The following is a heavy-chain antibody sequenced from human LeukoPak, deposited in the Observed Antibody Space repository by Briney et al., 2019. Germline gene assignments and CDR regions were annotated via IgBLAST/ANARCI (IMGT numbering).Heavy chain of an antibody. Sequence: SETLSLTCTVSGGSISSSSYYWGWIRQPPGKGLEWIGSIYYSGSTYYNPSLKSRVTISVDTSKNQFSLKLSSTTAADTAVYYCARDAPKSITMVRGVISFWFDPWGQGTLVTVSS. CDR1: GGSISSSSYY. CDR3: ARDAPKSITMVRGVISFWFDP. J-gene: IGHJ5*02. CDR2: IYYSGST. V-gene: IGHV4-39*02. D-gene: IGHD3-10*01.